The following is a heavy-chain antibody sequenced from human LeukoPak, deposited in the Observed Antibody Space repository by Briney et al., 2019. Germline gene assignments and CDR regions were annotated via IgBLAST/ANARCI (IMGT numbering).Heavy chain of an antibody. CDR2: IIPIFGTA. D-gene: IGHD3-3*01. Sequence: ASVKVSCKASGGTFISYAISWVRQAPGQGLEWMGGIIPIFGTANYAQKFQGRVTITADESTSTAYMELSSLRSEDTAVYYRARSFYDFWSGYYRNWFDPWGQGTLVTVSS. V-gene: IGHV1-69*13. CDR1: GGTFISYA. J-gene: IGHJ5*02. CDR3: ARSFYDFWSGYYRNWFDP.